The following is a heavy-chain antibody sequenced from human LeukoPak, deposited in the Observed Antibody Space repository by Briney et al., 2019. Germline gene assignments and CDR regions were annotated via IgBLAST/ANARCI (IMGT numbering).Heavy chain of an antibody. J-gene: IGHJ4*02. D-gene: IGHD6-19*01. CDR3: ARSYSWSGWYEFDY. CDR1: GGSISSYY. CDR2: IYYSGST. Sequence: SETLSLTCTVSGGSISSYYWSWIRQPPGNGLEWIGYIYYSGSTNYNPSLKSRVTISVDTSKNQFSLKLSSVTAADTAVYYCARSYSWSGWYEFDYWGQGTMVTVSS. V-gene: IGHV4-59*01.